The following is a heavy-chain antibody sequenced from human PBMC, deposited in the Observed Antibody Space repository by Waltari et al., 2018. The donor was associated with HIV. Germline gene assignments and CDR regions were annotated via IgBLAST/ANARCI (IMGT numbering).Heavy chain of an antibody. CDR1: GYTFPTYD. J-gene: IGHJ6*02. Sequence: QVQLVQSGAEVEKPGASVKVSCKASGYTFPTYDLNWVRQATGQGLEWMGWMNPNSGNTAYAQKFQGRVTMTSNNSIRTACMELSSLRSEDTAVYYCARGGPGYHYGMDVWGQGTTVTVSS. V-gene: IGHV1-8*01. CDR2: MNPNSGNT. CDR3: ARGGPGYHYGMDV.